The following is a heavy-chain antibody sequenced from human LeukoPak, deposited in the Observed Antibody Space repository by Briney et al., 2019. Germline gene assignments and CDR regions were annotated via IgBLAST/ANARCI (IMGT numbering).Heavy chain of an antibody. V-gene: IGHV5-51*01. Sequence: GESLKISCKGSGYSFTIYWIGWVRQMPGKGLEWMGIIYPGDSDTRYSPSFQGQVTISADKSISTAYLQWSSLKASDTAMYYCARTVRGRVIRDWFDPWGQGTLVTVSS. J-gene: IGHJ5*02. D-gene: IGHD3-10*01. CDR1: GYSFTIYW. CDR2: IYPGDSDT. CDR3: ARTVRGRVIRDWFDP.